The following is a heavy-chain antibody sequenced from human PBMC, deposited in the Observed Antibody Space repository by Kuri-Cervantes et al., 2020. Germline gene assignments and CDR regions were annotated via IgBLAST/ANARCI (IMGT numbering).Heavy chain of an antibody. Sequence: GSLRLSCTVSGGSTSSSSYYWGWIRQPPGKGLEWIGSIYYSGSTYYNPPLKSRVTISVDTPKNQFSLKLSSVTAADTAVYYCARRYYGSDAFDIWGQGTMVTVSS. D-gene: IGHD3-10*01. V-gene: IGHV4-39*01. CDR1: GGSTSSSSYY. J-gene: IGHJ3*02. CDR2: IYYSGST. CDR3: ARRYYGSDAFDI.